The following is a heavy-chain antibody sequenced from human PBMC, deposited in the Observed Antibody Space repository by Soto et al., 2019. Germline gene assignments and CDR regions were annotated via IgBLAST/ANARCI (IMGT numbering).Heavy chain of an antibody. CDR2: IKSDGSSI. V-gene: IGHV3-74*02. CDR3: ASFSPSSDY. CDR1: GFTFSDSW. J-gene: IGHJ4*02. D-gene: IGHD6-6*01. Sequence: EVQLLESGGGLVQPGGSLRLSCAASGFTFSDSWMFWVRQSPGKGLLWVSRIKSDGSSIIYADSVKGRFTISRDNAKNTLYLQMNSLRAEDTAVYYCASFSPSSDYWGQGTLVTVSS.